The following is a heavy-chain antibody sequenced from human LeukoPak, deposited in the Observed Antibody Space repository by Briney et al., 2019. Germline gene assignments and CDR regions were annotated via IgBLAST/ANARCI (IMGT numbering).Heavy chain of an antibody. CDR1: GFTFSSYD. Sequence: QPGRSLRLSCAASGFTFSSYDMHWVRQAPGKGLEWVAVISYDGSNKYYADSVKGRFTISRDNSKNTLYLQMNSLRAEDTAMYYCAKPEFSDSGSYYFDYWGQGTLVTVSS. V-gene: IGHV3-30*18. D-gene: IGHD1-26*01. CDR3: AKPEFSDSGSYYFDY. J-gene: IGHJ4*02. CDR2: ISYDGSNK.